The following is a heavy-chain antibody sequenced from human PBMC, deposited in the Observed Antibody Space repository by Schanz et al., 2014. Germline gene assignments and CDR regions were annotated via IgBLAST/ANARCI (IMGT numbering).Heavy chain of an antibody. Sequence: VQLVDSGGGLVKPGGSLRLSCTASGFPFSDYWMHWVRQVPGKGLVWVSALSEGGGGTHYADSVRGRFTISSDSSKNTLYLQMSSLRADDTAVYYCAKAADWPVTRFDPWGQGTLXTVSS. CDR1: GFPFSDYW. V-gene: IGHV3-23*04. CDR2: LSEGGGGT. D-gene: IGHD3-9*01. J-gene: IGHJ5*02. CDR3: AKAADWPVTRFDP.